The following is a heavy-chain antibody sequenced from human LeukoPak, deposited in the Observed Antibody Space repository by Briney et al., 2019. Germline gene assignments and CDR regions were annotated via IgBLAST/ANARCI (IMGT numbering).Heavy chain of an antibody. V-gene: IGHV3-21*01. CDR1: GLNFGSYA. CDR2: ISSGSSFI. Sequence: PGGSLRLSCAASGLNFGSYAMNWLPQATGKGLECVSSISSGSSFIYYGDSVKGRFTISRDNAKNSLYLQMDSLRAEVMAIYYPARVHGGERCIDPWGQGTLATVSS. D-gene: IGHD3-16*01. J-gene: IGHJ5*02. CDR3: ARVHGGERCIDP.